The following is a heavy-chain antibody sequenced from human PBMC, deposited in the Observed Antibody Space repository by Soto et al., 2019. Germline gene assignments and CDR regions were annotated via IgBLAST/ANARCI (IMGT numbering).Heavy chain of an antibody. CDR2: ISSSSSYI. D-gene: IGHD6-13*01. V-gene: IGHV3-21*01. CDR1: GFTFSSYG. J-gene: IGHJ4*02. Sequence: PGGSLRLSCAASGFTFSSYGMNWVRQAPGKGLEWVSSISSSSSYIYYADSVKGRFTISRDNAKNSLYLQMNSLRAEDTAVYYCARDSYSSSAIDYWGQGTLVTVSS. CDR3: ARDSYSSSAIDY.